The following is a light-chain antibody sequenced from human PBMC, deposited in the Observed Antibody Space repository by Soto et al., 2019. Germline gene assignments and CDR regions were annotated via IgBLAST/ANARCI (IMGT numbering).Light chain of an antibody. CDR3: QQRGNWPS. CDR2: DAS. V-gene: IGKV3-11*01. CDR1: QSVSRY. J-gene: IGKJ4*01. Sequence: EIALTQSPATLSLSPGERATLSCRASQSVSRYLAWYQQKPGQAPTLLIYDASNRATGIPARFSGSGSGTDFTLTISSLEPEDFALYYCQQRGNWPSFGGGTKVEIK.